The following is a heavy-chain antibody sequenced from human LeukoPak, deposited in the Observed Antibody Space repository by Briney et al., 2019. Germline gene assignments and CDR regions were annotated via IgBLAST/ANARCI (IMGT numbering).Heavy chain of an antibody. J-gene: IGHJ4*02. CDR2: IWYDGSNK. V-gene: IGHV3-33*01. Sequence: PGGSLRLSCAASGFTFSSYGMHWVRQAPGKGLEWVAVIWYDGSNKYYADSVKGRFTISRDNSKNTLCLQMNSLRAEDTAVYYCAGAAAGEYYFDYWGQGTLVTVSS. CDR1: GFTFSSYG. CDR3: AGAAAGEYYFDY. D-gene: IGHD6-13*01.